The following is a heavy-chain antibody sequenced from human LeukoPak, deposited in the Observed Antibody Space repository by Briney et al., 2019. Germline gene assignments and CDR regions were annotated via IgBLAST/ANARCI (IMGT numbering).Heavy chain of an antibody. V-gene: IGHV3-30*02. CDR3: AKNYHDSSGYFSWAFDI. J-gene: IGHJ3*02. CDR2: IRYDGSSK. D-gene: IGHD3-22*01. CDR1: GFTFSTYG. Sequence: PGGSLRLSCAASGFTFSTYGMHWVRQAPGKGLEWVAFIRYDGSSKYYTDSVEGRFTISRDNSKSTLYLQMNSLRAEDTAVYYCAKNYHDSSGYFSWAFDIWGQGTMVTLSS.